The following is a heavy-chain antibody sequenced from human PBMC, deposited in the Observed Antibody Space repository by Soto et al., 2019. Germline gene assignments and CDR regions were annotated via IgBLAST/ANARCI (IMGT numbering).Heavy chain of an antibody. CDR3: AFRLGAPGRLYFDY. V-gene: IGHV4-31*03. Sequence: QVQLQESGPGLVKPSQTLSLTCTVSGGSISSGGYYCSWIRQHPGKGLEWIGYIYYSGSTYYNPSLKSRVSLSVDPSKNQFSLKLSSVTAADTAVYYCAFRLGAPGRLYFDYWGQGTLVTVSS. CDR2: IYYSGST. D-gene: IGHD3-16*01. J-gene: IGHJ4*02. CDR1: GGSISSGGYY.